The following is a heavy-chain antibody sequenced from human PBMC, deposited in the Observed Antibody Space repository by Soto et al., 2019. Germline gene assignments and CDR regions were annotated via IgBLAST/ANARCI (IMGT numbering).Heavy chain of an antibody. Sequence: PGGSLRLSCAASGFTFSSYWMSWVRQAPGKGLEWVANIKQDGSEKYYADSVKGRFTISGDNSKNTLYLQMNSLRAEDTAVYYCARDQAGLDYWGQGTLVTVSS. CDR3: ARDQAGLDY. CDR1: GFTFSSYW. V-gene: IGHV3-7*01. CDR2: IKQDGSEK. D-gene: IGHD6-13*01. J-gene: IGHJ4*02.